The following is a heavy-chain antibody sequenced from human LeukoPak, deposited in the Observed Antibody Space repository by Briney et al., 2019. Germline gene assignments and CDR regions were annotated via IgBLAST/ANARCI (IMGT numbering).Heavy chain of an antibody. V-gene: IGHV3-23*01. D-gene: IGHD6-19*01. CDR1: GFTFSSYA. CDR3: ARPTSGWYAGGFDY. J-gene: IGHJ4*02. Sequence: GGSLRLSCAASGFTFSSYAMSWVRQAPGKGLEWVSVISDSGDRTYYADSVKGRFTISRDNSKNTLYLQMNSLRAEDTALYYCARPTSGWYAGGFDYWGQGILVTVSS. CDR2: ISDSGDRT.